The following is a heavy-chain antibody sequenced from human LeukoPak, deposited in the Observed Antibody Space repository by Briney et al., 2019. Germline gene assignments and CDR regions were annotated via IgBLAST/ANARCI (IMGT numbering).Heavy chain of an antibody. D-gene: IGHD3-22*01. CDR3: ARGPIRGYYDSSGYLFDY. CDR1: PFTFSSYW. J-gene: IGHJ4*02. CDR2: INSDGSST. V-gene: IGHV3-74*01. Sequence: GGSLRLSCAVSPFTFSSYWMHWVRQAPGKGLVWVSRINSDGSSTSYADSVKGRFTISRDNAKNTLYLQMNSLRAEDTAVYYCARGPIRGYYDSSGYLFDYWGQGTLVTVSS.